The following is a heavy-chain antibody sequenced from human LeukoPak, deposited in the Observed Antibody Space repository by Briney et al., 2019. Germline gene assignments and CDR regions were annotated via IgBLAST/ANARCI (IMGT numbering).Heavy chain of an antibody. CDR2: ISYDGSNK. J-gene: IGHJ4*02. Sequence: PGGSLRLSCAASGFTFSSYEMNWVRQAPGKGLEWVAVISYDGSNKYYADSVKGRFTISRDNSKNTLYLQMNSLRAEDTAVYYCARAGIVGATSDWGQGTLVTVSS. D-gene: IGHD1-26*01. V-gene: IGHV3-30*04. CDR1: GFTFSSYE. CDR3: ARAGIVGATSD.